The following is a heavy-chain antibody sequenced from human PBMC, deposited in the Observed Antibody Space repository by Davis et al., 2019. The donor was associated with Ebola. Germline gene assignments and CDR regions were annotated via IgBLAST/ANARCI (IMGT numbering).Heavy chain of an antibody. J-gene: IGHJ4*02. Sequence: SVKVSCKASGGTFSSYGISWVRQAPGQGPDWMGGIIPVFGIPKYAQKFQGRVTITADESTSTAYMELSSLRSEDTAVYYCSRDRYSDGSGYFVEQSHWGQGTLVTVSS. CDR1: GGTFSSYG. CDR2: IIPVFGIP. D-gene: IGHD3-22*01. CDR3: SRDRYSDGSGYFVEQSH. V-gene: IGHV1-69*13.